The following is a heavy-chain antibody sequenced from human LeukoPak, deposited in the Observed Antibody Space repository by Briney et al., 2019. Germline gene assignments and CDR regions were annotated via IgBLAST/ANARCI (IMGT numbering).Heavy chain of an antibody. CDR1: GGSFSGYY. J-gene: IGHJ4*02. CDR2: INHSGST. Sequence: PSETLSPTCAVYGGSFSGYYWSWIRQPPGKGLEWIGEINHSGSTNYNPSLKSRVTISVDTSKNQFSLKLSSVTAADTAVYYCARVRRVWVDSGVYCSGGSCYGPLDYWGQGTLVTVSS. D-gene: IGHD2-15*01. V-gene: IGHV4-34*01. CDR3: ARVRRVWVDSGVYCSGGSCYGPLDY.